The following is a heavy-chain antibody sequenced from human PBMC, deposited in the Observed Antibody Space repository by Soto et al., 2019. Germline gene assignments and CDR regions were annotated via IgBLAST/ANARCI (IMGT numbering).Heavy chain of an antibody. CDR1: GFMFNSYG. V-gene: IGHV3-23*01. Sequence: EVQLLESGGGLVQPVGSLRLSCATSGFMFNSYGMSWVRLAPGKGVEWVAGVSSSGGATDYADSVKGRFTISRDTSKNTLYLQMSSLIAEDTAVYYCAKAVYGYWYFDLWGRGTRVTVSS. CDR3: AKAVYGYWYFDL. CDR2: VSSSGGAT. D-gene: IGHD3-10*01. J-gene: IGHJ2*01.